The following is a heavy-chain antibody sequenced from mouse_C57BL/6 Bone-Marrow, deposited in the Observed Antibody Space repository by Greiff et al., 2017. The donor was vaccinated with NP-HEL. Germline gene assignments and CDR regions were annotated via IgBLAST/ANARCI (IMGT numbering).Heavy chain of an antibody. CDR1: GFTFSDYY. CDR3: ARERGLRRRTYAMDY. CDR2: INYDGSST. Sequence: EVQGVESEGGLVQPGSSMKLSCTASGFTFSDYYMAWVRQVPEKGLEWVANINYDGSSTYYLDSLKSRFIISRDNAKNILYLQMSSLRSEDAATYYCARERGLRRRTYAMDYWGQGTSVTVSS. V-gene: IGHV5-16*01. J-gene: IGHJ4*01. D-gene: IGHD2-4*01.